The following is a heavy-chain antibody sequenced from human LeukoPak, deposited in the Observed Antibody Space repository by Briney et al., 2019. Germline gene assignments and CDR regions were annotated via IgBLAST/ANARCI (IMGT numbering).Heavy chain of an antibody. CDR3: ARLDTTRFDY. D-gene: IGHD5-18*01. CDR2: IYYSGST. CDR1: GGSISSYY. J-gene: IGHJ4*02. V-gene: IGHV4-59*08. Sequence: SETLSLTCTVSGGSISSYYWSWIRQPPGKGLEWIGYIYYSGSTNYNPSLKSRVTISVDTSKNQFSLKLSSVTAADTAVYYCARLDTTRFDYWGQGTLVTVSS.